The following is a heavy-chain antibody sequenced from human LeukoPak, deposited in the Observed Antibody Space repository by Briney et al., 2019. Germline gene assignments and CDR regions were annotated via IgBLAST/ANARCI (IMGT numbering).Heavy chain of an antibody. CDR1: GFTFSSYA. V-gene: IGHV3-23*01. J-gene: IGHJ4*02. CDR3: ARDQDVAAAGTWGSIDY. Sequence: QPGGSLRLSCAASGFTFSSYAMSWVRQAPGKGLEWVSAISGSGGSTYYADSVKGRFTISRDNSKNTLYLQMNSLRAEDTAVYYCARDQDVAAAGTWGSIDYWGQGTLVTVSS. CDR2: ISGSGGST. D-gene: IGHD6-13*01.